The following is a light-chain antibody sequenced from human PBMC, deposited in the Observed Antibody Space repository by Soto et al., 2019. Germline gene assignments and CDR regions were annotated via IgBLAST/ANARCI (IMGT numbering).Light chain of an antibody. Sequence: EIVMTQSPATLSVSPGERATLSCRASQSVRSNLAWYQQKPGQAPRLLIFDASTRATGLPARFSGSGSGTEFTLTISSLQSEDFAVYYCQQYNNWPPLTFGGGTKVEIK. V-gene: IGKV3-15*01. J-gene: IGKJ4*01. CDR2: DAS. CDR1: QSVRSN. CDR3: QQYNNWPPLT.